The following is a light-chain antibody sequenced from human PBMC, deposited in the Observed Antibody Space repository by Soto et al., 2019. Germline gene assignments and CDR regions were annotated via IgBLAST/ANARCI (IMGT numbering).Light chain of an antibody. V-gene: IGKV3-15*01. Sequence: EIVMTQSPATLSVSPGERASLSCRASQSVSSNLAWYQQKPGQAPRLLIYGASTRATGIPARFSGSGSGTEFTLTISSLQSDDFATYFCQQYSSYSLPTFGGGTKVDIK. CDR2: GAS. CDR1: QSVSSN. CDR3: QQYSSYSLPT. J-gene: IGKJ4*01.